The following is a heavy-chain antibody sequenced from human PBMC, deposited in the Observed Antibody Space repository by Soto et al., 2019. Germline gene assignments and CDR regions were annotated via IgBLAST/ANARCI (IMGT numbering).Heavy chain of an antibody. CDR1: GGTFSSYA. J-gene: IGHJ6*02. V-gene: IGHV1-69*12. CDR3: ARGASSSWYAPYGMDV. Sequence: QVQLVQSGAEVKKPGSSVKVSCKASGGTFSSYAISWVRQAPGQGLEWMGGIIPIFGTANYAQKFQGRVTIAADECTSTDYMELSSLRSEDTAVYYCARGASSSWYAPYGMDVWGQGTTVTVSS. D-gene: IGHD6-13*01. CDR2: IIPIFGTA.